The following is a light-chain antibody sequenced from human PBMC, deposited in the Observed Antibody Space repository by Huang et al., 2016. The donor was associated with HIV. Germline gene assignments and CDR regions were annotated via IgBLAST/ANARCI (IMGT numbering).Light chain of an antibody. CDR3: QQYGSSPLT. J-gene: IGKJ4*01. V-gene: IGKV3-20*01. CDR1: QRVSSDY. Sequence: EIVLTQSPGTLTLSPGERSTLSCGASQRVSSDYLVWYQQKPGQAPRLLISASTNRATGIPDIFSGSASGSDFTLTIDRLEPEDFAMYHCQQYGSSPLTFGGGTKIEIK. CDR2: AST.